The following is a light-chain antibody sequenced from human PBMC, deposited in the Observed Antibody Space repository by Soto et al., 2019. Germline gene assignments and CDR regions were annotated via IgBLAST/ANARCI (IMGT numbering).Light chain of an antibody. CDR1: QSLSSN. V-gene: IGKV3-15*01. CDR2: GAS. CDR3: QQYNNWPSHIT. Sequence: EIVMTQSPATLSVSPGERATLSCRASQSLSSNLAWYQQKPGQAPRLLIYGASTRATNIPARFSGSGSGTECTLTINSLQSEDFAVYYCQQYNNWPSHITFGPGTKVDI. J-gene: IGKJ3*01.